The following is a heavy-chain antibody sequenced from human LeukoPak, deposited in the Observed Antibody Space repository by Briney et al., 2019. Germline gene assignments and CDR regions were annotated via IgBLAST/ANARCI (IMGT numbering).Heavy chain of an antibody. D-gene: IGHD6-13*01. V-gene: IGHV3-21*01. CDR3: AGARQQLVPNWFDP. CDR2: ISSSSSYI. J-gene: IGHJ5*02. CDR1: GFTFSSYS. Sequence: GGSLRLSCAASGFTFSSYSMNWVRRAPGKGLEWVSSISSSSSYIYYADSVKGRFTISRDNAKKSLYLQMNSLRAEDTAVYYCAGARQQLVPNWFDPWGQGTLVTVSS.